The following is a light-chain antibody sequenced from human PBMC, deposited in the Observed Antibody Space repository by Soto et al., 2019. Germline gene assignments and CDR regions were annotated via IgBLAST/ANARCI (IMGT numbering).Light chain of an antibody. CDR1: QTVSGTS. Sequence: DIVFTQSAATLTCSPGQKATPSCRASQTVSGTSLAWYQKKPGQAPRLLIYGASSRATGIPDRFSGSGSGTDFTLTISSLQPEDFAIHYCQQSYSSPQTFGQGTKVDIK. CDR2: GAS. V-gene: IGKV3-20*01. CDR3: QQSYSSPQT. J-gene: IGKJ1*01.